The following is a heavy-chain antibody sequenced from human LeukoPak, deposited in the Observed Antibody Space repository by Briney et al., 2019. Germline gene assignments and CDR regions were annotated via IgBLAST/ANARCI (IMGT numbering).Heavy chain of an antibody. Sequence: GGSLRLSCAASGFTFSSYGMHRVRQAPGKGLEWVAFIRYDGSNKYYADSVKGRFTISRDNAKNSLYLQMNSLRSEDTAVYYCAADPYSGSYVGYWGQGTLVTVSS. CDR1: GFTFSSYG. V-gene: IGHV3-30*02. CDR3: AADPYSGSYVGY. D-gene: IGHD1-26*01. J-gene: IGHJ4*02. CDR2: IRYDGSNK.